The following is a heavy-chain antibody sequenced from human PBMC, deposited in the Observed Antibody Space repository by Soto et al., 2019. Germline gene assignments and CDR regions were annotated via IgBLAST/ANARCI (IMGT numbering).Heavy chain of an antibody. CDR1: GYSIATYA. J-gene: IGHJ5*02. CDR3: ARRYKSAGWLEP. Sequence: QVPLVQSGAEVKKPGTSVKVSCKASGYSIATYAIHWVRQAPGQGLEWMGWINPATGNTEYSDKFQDRVTFTRDTSATTAYMELRSLRSEDTAVYYCARRYKSAGWLEPWGQGTLVTDSS. V-gene: IGHV1-3*01. D-gene: IGHD1-1*01. CDR2: INPATGNT.